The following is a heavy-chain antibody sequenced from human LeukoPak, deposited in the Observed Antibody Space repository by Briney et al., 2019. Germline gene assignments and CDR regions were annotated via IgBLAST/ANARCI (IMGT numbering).Heavy chain of an antibody. D-gene: IGHD3-9*01. J-gene: IGHJ4*02. CDR3: ARRVTYYDILTGYLYYFDY. CDR1: GYTFTSYD. V-gene: IGHV1-8*03. CDR2: MNPNSGNT. Sequence: GASVKVSCKASGYTFTSYDINWVRQATGQGLEWMGWMNPNSGNTGYAQKFQGRVTITRNTSISTAYMELSSLRSEDTAVYYCARRVTYYDILTGYLYYFDYWGQGTLVTASS.